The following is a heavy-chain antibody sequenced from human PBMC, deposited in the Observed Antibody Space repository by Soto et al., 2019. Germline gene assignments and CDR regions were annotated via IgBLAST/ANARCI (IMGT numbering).Heavy chain of an antibody. D-gene: IGHD6-19*01. V-gene: IGHV4-61*08. J-gene: IGHJ4*02. Sequence: PSETLSLTCTVSGGSISSGDYYWSWIRQPPGKGLEWIGYIYYSGSTNYNPSLKSRVTISVDTSKNQFSLKLSSVTAADTAVYYCASYSGGWYDVSYWGQGTLVTVSS. CDR2: IYYSGST. CDR3: ASYSGGWYDVSY. CDR1: GGSISSGDYY.